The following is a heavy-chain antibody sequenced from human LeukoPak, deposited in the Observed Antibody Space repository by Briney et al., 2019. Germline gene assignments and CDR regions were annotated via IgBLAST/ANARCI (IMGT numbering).Heavy chain of an antibody. CDR1: GFTLSSYT. CDR3: ARRGGSTGWGAFDI. V-gene: IGHV3-23*01. J-gene: IGHJ3*02. Sequence: PGGSLRLSCAASGFTLSSYTMNWVRQAPEKGLEWVSSIRGSGDKTFYADSVKGRFTISSDNSKNTLYLQMNSLSREDTAIYYCARRGGSTGWGAFDIWGQGTMVTVSS. D-gene: IGHD6-19*01. CDR2: IRGSGDKT.